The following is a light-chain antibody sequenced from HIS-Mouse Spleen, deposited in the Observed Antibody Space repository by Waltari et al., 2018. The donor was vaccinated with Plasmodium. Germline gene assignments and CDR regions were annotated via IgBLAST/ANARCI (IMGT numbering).Light chain of an antibody. Sequence: DIQMTQSPSSLSASVGDRVTIPCRASQSISSYLNWYQQKPGKAPKLLIYAASSLQSGVRSRFSGSGSGTDFTLTISSLQPEYFATYYCQQSYSTWTFGQGTKVEIK. V-gene: IGKV1-39*01. CDR1: QSISSY. J-gene: IGKJ1*01. CDR2: AAS. CDR3: QQSYSTWT.